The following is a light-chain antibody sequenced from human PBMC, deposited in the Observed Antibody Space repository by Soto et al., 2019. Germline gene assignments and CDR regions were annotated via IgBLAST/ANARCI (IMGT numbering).Light chain of an antibody. CDR3: QQYNSHDDIA. J-gene: IGKJ4*01. CDR1: QSISTY. V-gene: IGKV1-16*01. Sequence: DIQMTQSPSSLSASVGDRVTFTCRASQSISTYLNWYEQKPGKAPNLLIYGASNLQSGVPSRFSGSGSGTEFTLTISSLQPDDSATYYCQQYNSHDDIAFGRGTKVDIK. CDR2: GAS.